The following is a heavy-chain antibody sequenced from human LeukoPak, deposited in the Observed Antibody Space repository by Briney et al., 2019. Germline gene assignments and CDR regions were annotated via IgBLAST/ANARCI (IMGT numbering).Heavy chain of an antibody. V-gene: IGHV4-61*02. D-gene: IGHD3-10*01. J-gene: IGHJ3*01. Sequence: SETLSLTCTASGGSISSGSYYWSWIRQPAGKGLEWIGRIYTSGSPNYNPSLRSRVTISVDRSKNQFSLKLTSVTAADTAVYYCARDVNGFNYGSAFDVWGQGTMVTVSS. CDR3: ARDVNGFNYGSAFDV. CDR2: IYTSGSP. CDR1: GGSISSGSYY.